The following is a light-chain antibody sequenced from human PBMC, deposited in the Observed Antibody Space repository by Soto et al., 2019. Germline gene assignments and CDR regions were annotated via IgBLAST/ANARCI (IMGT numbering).Light chain of an antibody. V-gene: IGLV1-40*01. J-gene: IGLJ1*01. CDR2: VKH. Sequence: HSGLTQPPSVPGAPGQTVTNTCTGSNSNIGAGFDVHWYYQVPGTAPKLLVSVKHNRPSGVPGRLSASKSGTSASLAITGLQAEDEAHYYCHSFFNSLSARYVFATCPKVAVL. CDR1: NSNIGAGFD. CDR3: HSFFNSLSARYV.